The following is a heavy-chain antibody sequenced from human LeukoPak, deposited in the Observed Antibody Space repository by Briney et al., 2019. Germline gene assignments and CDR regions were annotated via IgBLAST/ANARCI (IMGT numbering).Heavy chain of an antibody. V-gene: IGHV1-18*01. Sequence: ASVKVSCKASGYTFTSYGISWVRQAPGQGLEWMGWISAYNGNTNYAQKLQGRVTMTTDTSTSTAYMELRSLRSDDTAVYYCVRADVSGWRLNWFDPWGQGTLVTVSS. CDR3: VRADVSGWRLNWFDP. CDR1: GYTFTSYG. CDR2: ISAYNGNT. D-gene: IGHD6-19*01. J-gene: IGHJ5*02.